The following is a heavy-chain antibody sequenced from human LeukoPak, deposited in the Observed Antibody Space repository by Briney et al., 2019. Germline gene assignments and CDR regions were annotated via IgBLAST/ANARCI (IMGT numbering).Heavy chain of an antibody. V-gene: IGHV5-51*01. CDR3: AQHSSGWYTPASYMDV. D-gene: IGHD6-19*01. Sequence: GESLKISCKGSGYSFTSYWIGWVRQMPGKGLEWMGIIYPGDSDTRYSPSFQGQVTISADKSISTAYLQWSSLKASDTAMYYCAQHSSGWYTPASYMDVWGKGTTVTVSS. CDR2: IYPGDSDT. CDR1: GYSFTSYW. J-gene: IGHJ6*03.